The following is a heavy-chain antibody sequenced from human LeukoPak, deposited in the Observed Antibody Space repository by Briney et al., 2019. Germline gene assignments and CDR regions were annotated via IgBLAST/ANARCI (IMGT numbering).Heavy chain of an antibody. J-gene: IGHJ6*04. D-gene: IGHD3-10*01. Sequence: PGGSLRLSCAASGFTFSNHEVNWVRQAPGKGLEWVSYISSDGNMKYYRDSVKGRFSISRDNAKNSLYLQMNSLRAEDTATYYCAREVYSGSPMDVWGKGTTVTVPS. V-gene: IGHV3-48*03. CDR1: GFTFSNHE. CDR2: ISSDGNMK. CDR3: AREVYSGSPMDV.